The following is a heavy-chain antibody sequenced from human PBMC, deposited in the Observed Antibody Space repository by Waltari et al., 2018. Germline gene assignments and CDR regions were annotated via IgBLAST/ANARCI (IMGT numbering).Heavy chain of an antibody. CDR2: IWYDGSNK. CDR3: ARDYEPYYSIRQGVPATPDY. Sequence: QVQLVASGGGVVQPARSLRLSCAASGFTFSSYGMHWVRQAPGKGLEWVAVIWYDGSNKYYADSVEGRFTISRDNSKNTRYLQLNSLRAEDTAVYYCARDYEPYYSIRQGVPATPDYWGHGTLVTVSS. D-gene: IGHD3-10*01. CDR1: GFTFSSYG. V-gene: IGHV3-33*01. J-gene: IGHJ4*01.